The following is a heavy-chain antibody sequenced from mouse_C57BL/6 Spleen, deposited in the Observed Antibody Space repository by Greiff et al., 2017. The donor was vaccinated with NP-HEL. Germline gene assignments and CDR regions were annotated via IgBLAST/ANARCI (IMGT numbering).Heavy chain of an antibody. CDR1: GYTFTSYG. J-gene: IGHJ4*01. CDR3: ARGLPYAMDY. V-gene: IGHV1-81*01. D-gene: IGHD2-4*01. Sequence: QVPLQPSGAELARPGASVKLSCKASGYTFTSYGISWVKQRTGQGLEWIGEIYPRSGNTYYNEKFKGKATLTADKSSSTAYMELRSLTSEDSAVYFCARGLPYAMDYWGQGTSVTVSS. CDR2: IYPRSGNT.